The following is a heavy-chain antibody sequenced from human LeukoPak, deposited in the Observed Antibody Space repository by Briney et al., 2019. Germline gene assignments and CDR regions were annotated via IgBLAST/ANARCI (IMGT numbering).Heavy chain of an antibody. D-gene: IGHD3-10*01. CDR2: IYYSGST. V-gene: IGHV4-39*01. CDR3: ARPITMGLNWFDP. J-gene: IGHJ5*02. CDR1: GGSISSSSYY. Sequence: SETLSLTCTVSGGSISSSSYYWGWIRQPPGKGLEWIGSIYYSGSTYYNPSLKSRVTISVDTSRNQFSLKLSSVTAADTVVYYCARPITMGLNWFDPWGQGTLVTVSS.